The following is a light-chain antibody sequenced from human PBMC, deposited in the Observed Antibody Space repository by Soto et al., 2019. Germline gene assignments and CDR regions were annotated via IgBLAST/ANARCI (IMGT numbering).Light chain of an antibody. CDR2: RDT. V-gene: IGLV3-9*01. CDR3: QLWDRSTGV. CDR1: NIGSKN. J-gene: IGLJ2*01. Sequence: SYELTQPLSVSVALGQTARITCGGTNIGSKNVHWYQQKPGQAPVLVIYRDTNRPSGIPERFSGSNSGNTATLTISRAQGGDEADYYCQLWDRSTGVFGGGTKVTVL.